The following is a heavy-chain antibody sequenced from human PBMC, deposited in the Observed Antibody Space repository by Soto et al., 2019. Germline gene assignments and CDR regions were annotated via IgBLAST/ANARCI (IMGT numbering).Heavy chain of an antibody. CDR3: ARDGDRINNYYYYGMDV. V-gene: IGHV4-31*03. J-gene: IGHJ6*02. D-gene: IGHD4-17*01. CDR2: IYYSGST. Sequence: QVQLQESGPGLVKPSQTLSLTCTVSGGSISSGGYYWSWIRQHPGKGLEWIGYIYYSGSTYYNPSLKSRVTRSVDTSKNQFSLKLSSVTAADTAVYYCARDGDRINNYYYYGMDVWGQGTTVTVSS. CDR1: GGSISSGGYY.